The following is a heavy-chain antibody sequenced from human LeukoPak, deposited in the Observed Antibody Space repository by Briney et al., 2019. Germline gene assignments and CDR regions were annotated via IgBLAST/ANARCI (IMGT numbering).Heavy chain of an antibody. CDR3: ARLAFKEHCSSTSCYYYFDY. CDR1: GYSFTSYW. Sequence: GESLKISCKGSGYSFTSYWIGWVRQMPGKGLEWMGIIYPGDSDTRYSPSFQGQVTISADKSISTAYLQWSSLKASDTAMYYCARLAFKEHCSSTSCYYYFDYWGQGTLVTVSS. V-gene: IGHV5-51*01. J-gene: IGHJ4*02. D-gene: IGHD2-2*01. CDR2: IYPGDSDT.